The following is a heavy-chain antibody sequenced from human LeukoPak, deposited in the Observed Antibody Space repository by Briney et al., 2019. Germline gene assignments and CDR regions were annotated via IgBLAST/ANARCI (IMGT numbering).Heavy chain of an antibody. D-gene: IGHD3-16*01. CDR2: IIPVFGTA. Sequence: GASVKVSCKASGGTFSTYVISWVRQAPGQGLEWMGGIIPVFGTANYAEKFQGRVTMTRNTSISTAYMELSSLRSEDTAVYYCARGSSLIWFDPWGQGTLVTVSS. CDR3: ARGSSLIWFDP. V-gene: IGHV1-69*05. CDR1: GGTFSTYV. J-gene: IGHJ5*02.